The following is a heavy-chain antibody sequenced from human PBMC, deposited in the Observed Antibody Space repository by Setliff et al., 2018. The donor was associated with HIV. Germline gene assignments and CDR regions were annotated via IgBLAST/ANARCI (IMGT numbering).Heavy chain of an antibody. D-gene: IGHD6-19*01. V-gene: IGHV4-59*08. CDR2: IYYTGNT. CDR3: ARHYPRSDDAFYI. Sequence: SETLSLTCTVSGGSISSYYWSWIRQSPGKGLEWIGYIYYTGNTNYNHTLKSRVTISVDTSKNQFSLKLSSVSAADTAVYYCARHYPRSDDAFYIWGQGTRVTVSS. J-gene: IGHJ3*02. CDR1: GGSISSYY.